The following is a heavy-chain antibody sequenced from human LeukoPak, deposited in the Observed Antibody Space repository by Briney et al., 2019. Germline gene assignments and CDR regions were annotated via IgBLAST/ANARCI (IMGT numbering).Heavy chain of an antibody. D-gene: IGHD6-13*01. CDR1: GFTFSSYA. J-gene: IGHJ4*02. V-gene: IGHV3-23*01. CDR2: ISSSGNTT. Sequence: GGSLRLSCAASGFTFSSYAMSWVRQAPGKGLEWVSGISSSGNTTYYADSVKGRFTISRDNSKNTLYLQMNSLRANDTAVYYCATGAGSSWYFYYWGQGIPVTVSS. CDR3: ATGAGSSWYFYY.